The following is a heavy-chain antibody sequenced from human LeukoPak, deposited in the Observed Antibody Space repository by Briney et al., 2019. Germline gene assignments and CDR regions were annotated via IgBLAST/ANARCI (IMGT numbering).Heavy chain of an antibody. CDR2: ISGSGGGT. Sequence: GGSLRLSCAASGFTFSSYAMSWVRQAPGKGLEWVSGISGSGGGTYYADSVKGRFTISRDNSKNTLYLQMNSLRAEDTAVYYCAKWKTMAYYDYWGLGTLVTVSS. J-gene: IGHJ4*02. CDR1: GFTFSSYA. D-gene: IGHD4/OR15-4a*01. CDR3: AKWKTMAYYDY. V-gene: IGHV3-23*01.